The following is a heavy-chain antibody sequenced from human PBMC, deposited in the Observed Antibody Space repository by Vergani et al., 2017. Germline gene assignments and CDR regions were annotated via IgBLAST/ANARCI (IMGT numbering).Heavy chain of an antibody. Sequence: QVQLVQSGAEVKKPRASVKVSCKASGYTFTSYAMHWVRQAPGQRLEWMGWINAGNGNTKYSQKFQGRVTITRDTSASTAYMELSSLRSEDTAVYYCARAGCIAARRGCYWFDPWGQGTLVTVSS. CDR1: GYTFTSYA. CDR2: INAGNGNT. CDR3: ARAGCIAARRGCYWFDP. J-gene: IGHJ5*02. D-gene: IGHD6-6*01. V-gene: IGHV1-3*01.